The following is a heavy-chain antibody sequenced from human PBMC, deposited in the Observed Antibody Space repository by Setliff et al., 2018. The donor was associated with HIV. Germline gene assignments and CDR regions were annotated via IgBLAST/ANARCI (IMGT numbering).Heavy chain of an antibody. J-gene: IGHJ6*03. CDR1: GYLFTDYY. CDR3: ARNIPLAGSDMDL. V-gene: IGHV1-2*06. D-gene: IGHD6-19*01. CDR2: INPKNGGT. Sequence: ASVMVSCKASGYLFTDYYIHWVRQAPGQGLEWMGRINPKNGGTNYVQRFRDRVTMTRDTSISTVYMELSSLRSDDTAVYYCARNIPLAGSDMDLWGKGTTVTVSS.